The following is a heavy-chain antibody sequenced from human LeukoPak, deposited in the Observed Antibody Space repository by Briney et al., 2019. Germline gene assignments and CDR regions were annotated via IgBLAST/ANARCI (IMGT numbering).Heavy chain of an antibody. D-gene: IGHD1-26*01. CDR2: INPNSGGT. V-gene: IGHV1-2*02. CDR3: ARGDSGSYYGVY. J-gene: IGHJ4*02. Sequence: ASVKGSCKASGYTFTGYYMHCVRQAPGQGLEWMGWINPNSGGTNYAQKFQGRVTMTRDTSISTAYMELSGLRSDDTAVYYCARGDSGSYYGVYWGQGTLVTVSS. CDR1: GYTFTGYY.